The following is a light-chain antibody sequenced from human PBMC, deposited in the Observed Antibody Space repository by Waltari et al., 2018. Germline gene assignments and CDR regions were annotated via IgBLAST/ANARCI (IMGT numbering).Light chain of an antibody. Sequence: QSALTQPASVSGSPGQSITISCTGTTSDVGGYTYVSWYQQHPGKAPKLIIFEVSYRPSGVSNRFAGSKSGNTASLTISGLQPDDEADYYCSSYTSTTDLVFGGGTKVTVL. CDR3: SSYTSTTDLV. J-gene: IGLJ3*02. V-gene: IGLV2-14*01. CDR2: EVS. CDR1: TSDVGGYTY.